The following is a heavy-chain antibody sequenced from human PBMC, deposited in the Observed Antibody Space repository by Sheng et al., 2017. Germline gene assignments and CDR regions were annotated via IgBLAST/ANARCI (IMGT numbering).Heavy chain of an antibody. V-gene: IGHV3-7*01. D-gene: IGHD4-17*01. CDR1: GFSFSSHW. CDR2: VNPDGSDK. CDR3: VRNGGAFDY. J-gene: IGHJ4*02. Sequence: EVQLVESGGGLVQPGGSLRLSCAASGFSFSSHWMSWVRQAPGKGLEWVANVNPDGSDKKYVDSVKGRFAISRDNAKNSLYLQMNSLRAEDTAVYYCVRNGGAFDYWGPGNPGHRL.